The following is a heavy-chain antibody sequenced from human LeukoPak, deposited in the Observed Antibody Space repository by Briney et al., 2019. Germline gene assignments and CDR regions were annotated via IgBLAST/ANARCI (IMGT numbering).Heavy chain of an antibody. CDR1: GFTFSNAW. V-gene: IGHV3-15*01. CDR3: AKAPYTDWSNWDPYWYFDL. CDR2: IKSKTDGWTT. J-gene: IGHJ2*01. Sequence: GGSLRLSCAASGFTFSNAWMSWVRQAPGKGLEWVGRIKSKTDGWTTDYAAPVKGRFTISRDDSKNTLYLQMNSLRAEDTAVYYCAKAPYTDWSNWDPYWYFDLWGRGTLVTVSS. D-gene: IGHD7-27*01.